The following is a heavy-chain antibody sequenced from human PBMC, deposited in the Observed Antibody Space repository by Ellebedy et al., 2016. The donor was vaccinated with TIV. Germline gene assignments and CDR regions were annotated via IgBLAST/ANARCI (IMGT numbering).Heavy chain of an antibody. J-gene: IGHJ4*02. CDR3: AREAFYYDPGSHSSAPPDY. V-gene: IGHV3-30*15. CDR1: GFTFRNYA. D-gene: IGHD3-10*01. CDR2: TSYDGSNK. Sequence: GESLKISCAASGFTFRNYAMHWVRQPPGKGVEWVAVTSYDGSNKYYVASVKGRFTISRDNSKNTLYLQMSSLRAEETAVYYCAREAFYYDPGSHSSAPPDYWGQGTLVTVSS.